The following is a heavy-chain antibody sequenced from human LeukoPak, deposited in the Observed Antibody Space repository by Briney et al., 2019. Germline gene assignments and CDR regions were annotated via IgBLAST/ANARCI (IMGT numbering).Heavy chain of an antibody. CDR1: GGSISSSSYY. CDR3: AKYGFSFCSSTSCIPH. J-gene: IGHJ4*02. D-gene: IGHD2-2*01. Sequence: SETLSLTCTVSGGSISSSSYYWGWIRQPPGKGLEWIGSIYYSGSTYYNPSLKSRVTISVDTSKNHFSLKLSSVTAADTAVYYCAKYGFSFCSSTSCIPHWGQGTLVTVSS. V-gene: IGHV4-39*02. CDR2: IYYSGST.